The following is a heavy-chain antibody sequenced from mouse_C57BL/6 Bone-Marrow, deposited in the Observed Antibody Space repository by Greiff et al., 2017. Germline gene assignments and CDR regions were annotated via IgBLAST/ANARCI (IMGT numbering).Heavy chain of an antibody. Sequence: QVQLQQSGAELVMPGASVKLSCKASGYTFTSYWMHWVKQRPGQGLEWIGEIDPSDSYTNYNQKFKGKSTLTVDKSSSTAYMQLSSLTSEDSAVYYCARGELTWFAYWGQGTLVTVSA. CDR1: GYTFTSYW. J-gene: IGHJ3*01. V-gene: IGHV1-69*01. CDR3: ARGELTWFAY. CDR2: IDPSDSYT.